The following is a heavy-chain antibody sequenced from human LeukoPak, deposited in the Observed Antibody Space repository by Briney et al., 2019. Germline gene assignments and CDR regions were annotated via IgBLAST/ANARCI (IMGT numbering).Heavy chain of an antibody. CDR1: GFTFSNYG. CDR3: AKDEYGSSSYYFDY. V-gene: IGHV3-30*02. CDR2: IQYDGSKE. Sequence: GGSLRLSCAASGFTFSNYGMFWVRQAPGQGLEWVAIIQYDGSKEYYADSVKGRFTISRDNSKNMVYLQMNSLRAEDTAVYYCAKDEYGSSSYYFDYWGQGTLVTVSS. J-gene: IGHJ4*02. D-gene: IGHD6-13*01.